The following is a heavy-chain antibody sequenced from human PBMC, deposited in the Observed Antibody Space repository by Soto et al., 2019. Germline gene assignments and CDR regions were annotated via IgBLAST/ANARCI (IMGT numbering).Heavy chain of an antibody. Sequence: ASVNGDRKGAGYRLRADHVDCGRQTPVQGLEWIGIINPDGGSSTYAQKFQGRVTMTGDASTSTVLMELSFLSSEDTAVYYCARDRRMLLVPAAIPRYCYGLDFWRKGSTVTVTS. V-gene: IGHV1-46*01. CDR3: ARDRRMLLVPAAIPRYCYGLDF. D-gene: IGHD2-2*02. CDR2: INPDGGSS. CDR1: GYRLRADH. J-gene: IGHJ6*01.